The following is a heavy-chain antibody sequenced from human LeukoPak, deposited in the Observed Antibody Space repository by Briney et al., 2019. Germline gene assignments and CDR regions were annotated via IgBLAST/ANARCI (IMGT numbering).Heavy chain of an antibody. J-gene: IGHJ6*02. Sequence: GGSLSLSCAASGFTFSSYSMSWVRQAPGKGLEWVANIKQDGSDTYYADSVRGRVTISRDNARNSVYLQMNGLRAEDTAVYFCTRGPLYQVPYYSHYYGMDVWGQGTTVTVSS. V-gene: IGHV3-7*03. CDR3: TRGPLYQVPYYSHYYGMDV. CDR1: GFTFSSYS. CDR2: IKQDGSDT. D-gene: IGHD2-2*01.